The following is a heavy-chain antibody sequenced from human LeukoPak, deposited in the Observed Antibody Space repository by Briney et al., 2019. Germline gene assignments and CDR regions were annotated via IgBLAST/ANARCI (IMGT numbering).Heavy chain of an antibody. Sequence: SETLSLTCAVYGGSFSGYYWSWIRQPPGKGLEWIGEINYSGSTNYNPSLKSRVTISVDTSKNQFSLKLSSVTAADTAVYYCASTYSGYDNNWFDPWGQGTLVTVSS. CDR3: ASTYSGYDNNWFDP. J-gene: IGHJ5*02. D-gene: IGHD5-12*01. CDR2: INYSGST. V-gene: IGHV4-34*01. CDR1: GGSFSGYY.